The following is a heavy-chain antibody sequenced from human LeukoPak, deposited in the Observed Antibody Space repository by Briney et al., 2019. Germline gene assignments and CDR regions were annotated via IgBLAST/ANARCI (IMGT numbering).Heavy chain of an antibody. CDR3: AKDLIL. CDR1: GFTFSDYG. V-gene: IGHV3-23*01. Sequence: PGGSLRLSCAASGFTFSDYGMSWVRQAPGKGLEWVSTIGGRGGSTYYAGSVKGRFTISRDNSKNTLYLQMFSLRPEDTAVYFCAKDLILWGQGTVVTVSS. CDR2: IGGRGGST. J-gene: IGHJ3*01.